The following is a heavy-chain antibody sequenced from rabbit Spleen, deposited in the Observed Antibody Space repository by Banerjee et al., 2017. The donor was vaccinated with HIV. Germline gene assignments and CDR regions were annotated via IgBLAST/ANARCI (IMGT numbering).Heavy chain of an antibody. D-gene: IGHD8-1*01. Sequence: QEQLEESGGGLVKPEGSLTLTCKASGFSFSDRDVMCWVRQAPGKGLEWVACAYAGSNGGTYSATWAKGRFTISKTSSTTVTLQMTSLTAADTATYFCARDAGTSFSTYGMDLWGPGTLVTVS. CDR3: ARDAGTSFSTYGMDL. V-gene: IGHV1S45*01. CDR1: GFSFSDRDV. J-gene: IGHJ6*01. CDR2: AYAGSNGGT.